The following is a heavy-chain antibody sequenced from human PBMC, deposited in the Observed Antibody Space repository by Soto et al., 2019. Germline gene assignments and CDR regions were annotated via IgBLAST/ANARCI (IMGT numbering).Heavy chain of an antibody. J-gene: IGHJ6*02. CDR2: IYYSGST. V-gene: IGHV4-59*01. CDR3: ARLNNYYGSGTYSLNNYYYYGMDV. Sequence: SETLSLTCTVSGGSISSYYWSWIRQPPGKGLEWIGYIYYSGSTNYNPSLKSRVTISVDTSKNQFSLKLSSVTAADTAVYYCARLNNYYGSGTYSLNNYYYYGMDVWGQGTTVTVS. CDR1: GGSISSYY. D-gene: IGHD3-10*01.